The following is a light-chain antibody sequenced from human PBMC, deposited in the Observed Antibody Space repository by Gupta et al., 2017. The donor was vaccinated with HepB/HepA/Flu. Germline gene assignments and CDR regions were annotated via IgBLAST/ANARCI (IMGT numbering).Light chain of an antibody. Sequence: IVLTQSPATLSWSPGERATLSCRASQSVSSYLAWYQQKPGQAPRLLIYDASNRATAIPARFSCSGSGTDFTLTISSLEPEDFAVYYCQQRSSWPPTLTFGGGTKVEIK. CDR3: QQRSSWPPTLT. CDR2: DAS. CDR1: QSVSSY. V-gene: IGKV3-11*01. J-gene: IGKJ4*02.